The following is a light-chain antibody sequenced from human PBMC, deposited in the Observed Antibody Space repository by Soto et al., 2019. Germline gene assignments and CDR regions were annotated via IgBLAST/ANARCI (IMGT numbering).Light chain of an antibody. Sequence: EIVLTQSPGTLSLSPGERATLSCRASQSVSSSYLAWYQHKPGQAPRLLIYGASSRATGIPDRFSGSGSGTDFTLTISRLEPEDFAIYYCQQYGSSSWTFGQGTRWIS. J-gene: IGKJ1*01. V-gene: IGKV3-20*01. CDR3: QQYGSSSWT. CDR1: QSVSSSY. CDR2: GAS.